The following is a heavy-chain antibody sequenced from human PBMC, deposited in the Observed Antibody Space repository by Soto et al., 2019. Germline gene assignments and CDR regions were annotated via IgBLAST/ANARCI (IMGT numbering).Heavy chain of an antibody. CDR3: ARDISYYHDDSDYYNCDC. CDR1: GDTFNGYG. CDR2: VSGNNGDT. J-gene: IGHJ4*02. V-gene: IGHV1-18*01. Sequence: QVQRVQSGAEVQRPGASVKVSCRVAGDTFNGYGISCMRQAPGQGREWMGWVSGNNGDTKYVEKDQGRVTMTIVTSTSTAYMELRSLRSDDTAVYYCARDISYYHDDSDYYNCDCWVQGTPVTVSP. D-gene: IGHD3-22*01.